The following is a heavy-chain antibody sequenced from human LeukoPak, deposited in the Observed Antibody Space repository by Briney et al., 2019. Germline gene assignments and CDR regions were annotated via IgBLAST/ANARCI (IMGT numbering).Heavy chain of an antibody. D-gene: IGHD5-24*01. V-gene: IGHV4-61*01. J-gene: IGHJ4*02. CDR1: GGSVSATSYY. CDR3: ARGPRWPPYFDY. Sequence: SETLSLTCTVSGGSVSATSYYWRWIRQPPTKGLEWIGYIYYSGSTNYNPSLKSRVTVSVDTSKNQFSLKLSSVTAADTAVYYCARGPRWPPYFDYWGQGTLVTVSS. CDR2: IYYSGST.